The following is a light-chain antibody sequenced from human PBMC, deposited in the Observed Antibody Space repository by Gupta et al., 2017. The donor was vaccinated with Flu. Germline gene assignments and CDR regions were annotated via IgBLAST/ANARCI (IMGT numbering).Light chain of an antibody. Sequence: SLSASVGDRVTITCRTRQNIAHYLSWYQQKPGKPPNLMIYSTYSLQTGVPPRFSGSGSRSGTDFTLTISSLQPEDCATYYCQQSYTTPWTFGQGTKVEFK. CDR1: QNIAHY. J-gene: IGKJ1*01. V-gene: IGKV1-39*01. CDR3: QQSYTTPWT. CDR2: STY.